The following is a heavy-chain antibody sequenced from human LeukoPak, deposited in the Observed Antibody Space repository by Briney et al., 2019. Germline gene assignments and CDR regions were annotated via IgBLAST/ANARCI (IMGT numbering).Heavy chain of an antibody. J-gene: IGHJ5*02. V-gene: IGHV4-61*02. CDR3: ARDRFSYDLYNWFDP. D-gene: IGHD3/OR15-3a*01. CDR1: GGSISSGSYY. CDR2: IYTSGST. Sequence: SETLSLTCTVSGGSISSGSYYWSWIRQPAGKGLEWIGRIYTSGSTNYNPSLKSRVTISVDTSKNQFSLKLSSVTAADTAVYYCARDRFSYDLYNWFDPWGQGTLVTVSS.